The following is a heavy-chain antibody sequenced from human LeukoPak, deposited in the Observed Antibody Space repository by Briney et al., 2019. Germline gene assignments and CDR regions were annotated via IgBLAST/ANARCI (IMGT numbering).Heavy chain of an antibody. CDR3: ARLTMVRGVLDRFDY. V-gene: IGHV5-51*01. CDR1: GYSFTSYW. J-gene: IGHJ4*02. D-gene: IGHD3-10*01. CDR2: IYPGDSDT. Sequence: GESLKVSCKGSGYSFTSYWIGWLRQMPGKGLEWMGIIYPGDSDTRYSPSFQGQVTISADKSISTAYLQWSSLKASDTAMYYCARLTMVRGVLDRFDYWGQGTLVTVSS.